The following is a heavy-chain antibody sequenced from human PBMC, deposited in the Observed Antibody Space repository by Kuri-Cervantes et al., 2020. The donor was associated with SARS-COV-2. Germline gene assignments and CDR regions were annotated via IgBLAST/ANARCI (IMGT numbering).Heavy chain of an antibody. V-gene: IGHV3-11*06. CDR2: ISSSSSYI. Sequence: GESLKISCAASGFTFSDYYMSWIRQAPGKGLEWVSSISSSSSYIYYADSVKGRFTISRDNAKNSLYLQMNSLRAEDTAVYYCARERGSSWYSSKAFDIWGQGTMVTVSS. CDR1: GFTFSDYY. D-gene: IGHD6-13*01. J-gene: IGHJ3*02. CDR3: ARERGSSWYSSKAFDI.